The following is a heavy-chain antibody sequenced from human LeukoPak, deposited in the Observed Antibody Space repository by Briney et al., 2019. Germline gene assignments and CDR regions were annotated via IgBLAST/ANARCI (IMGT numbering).Heavy chain of an antibody. Sequence: GASVTVSFTASGYTFTNYALHWVRQANGQGLESMGWINGGNGYTRNLQKIQDRDSITKETSENTDNLEVRGLRSEDTAVYYCARDWQTSCFDYWGLGTLLIVSS. CDR1: GYTFTNYA. V-gene: IGHV1-3*01. CDR3: ARDWQTSCFDY. J-gene: IGHJ4*02. CDR2: INGGNGYT.